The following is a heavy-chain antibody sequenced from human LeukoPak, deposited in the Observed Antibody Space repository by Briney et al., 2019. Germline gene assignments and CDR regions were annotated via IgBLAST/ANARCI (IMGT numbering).Heavy chain of an antibody. J-gene: IGHJ3*02. Sequence: SETLSLTCTVSGGSISSSSYYWGWIRQPPGKGLEWIGSIYYSGSTYYNPSLKSRVTISVDTSKNQFSLKLSSVTAADTAVYYCARRTRSSGRSDAFDIWGQGTMVTVSS. CDR3: ARRTRSSGRSDAFDI. V-gene: IGHV4-39*01. CDR2: IYYSGST. D-gene: IGHD1-26*01. CDR1: GGSISSSSYY.